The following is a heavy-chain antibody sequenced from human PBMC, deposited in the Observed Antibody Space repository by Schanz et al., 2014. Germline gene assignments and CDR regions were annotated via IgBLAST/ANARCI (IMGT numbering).Heavy chain of an antibody. D-gene: IGHD6-19*01. CDR1: GFTFSTYA. CDR3: AKDHPSSGWPAFDV. J-gene: IGHJ4*02. V-gene: IGHV3-23*04. Sequence: EVQLVESGGGLVQPGGSLRLSCAASGFTFSTYAMTWVRQAPGKGLEWVSSISIRGGNTYYTDSVKGRFSISRDLSSNTLYLQMNSLRADDSAIYYCAKDHPSSGWPAFDVWGQGTQVTVSS. CDR2: ISIRGGNT.